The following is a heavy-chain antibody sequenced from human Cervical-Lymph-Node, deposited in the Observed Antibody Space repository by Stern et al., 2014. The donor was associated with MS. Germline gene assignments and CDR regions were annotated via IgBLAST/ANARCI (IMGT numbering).Heavy chain of an antibody. V-gene: IGHV3-30*04. J-gene: IGHJ6*02. D-gene: IGHD4-17*01. CDR2: ISYDGSNK. CDR1: GITFSRYA. CDR3: ARDRLDGDYVYYYGLDV. Sequence: VQLLESGGGVVRPGRSLRLSCATSGITFSRYAVLWVRQAPGKGLEWVGAISYDGSNKFYGDSVKGRFTISRDNSKNTLFLQMNNLRPEDSGVYHCARDRLDGDYVYYYGLDVWGQGTTVTVSS.